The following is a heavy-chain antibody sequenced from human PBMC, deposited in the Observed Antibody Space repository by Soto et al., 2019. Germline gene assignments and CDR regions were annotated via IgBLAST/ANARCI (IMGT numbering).Heavy chain of an antibody. Sequence: ASVKVSCKASGYTFTSYYMHWVRQAPGQGLEWMGIINPSGGSTSYAQKFQGRVTMTRDTSKNTLFLQMNSLRAEDTAIYYCAKKVNSGPGSQYFDYWGQGTLVTVSS. V-gene: IGHV1-46*01. CDR3: AKKVNSGPGSQYFDY. J-gene: IGHJ4*02. D-gene: IGHD3-10*01. CDR1: GYTFTSYY. CDR2: INPSGGST.